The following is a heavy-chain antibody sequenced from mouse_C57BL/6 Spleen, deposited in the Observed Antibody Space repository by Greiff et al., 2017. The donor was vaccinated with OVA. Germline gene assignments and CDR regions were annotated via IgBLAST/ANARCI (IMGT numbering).Heavy chain of an antibody. Sequence: EVKLLESGPGLVKPSQSLSLTCSVTGYSIPSGYYWNWIRQFPGNKLEWMGYRSYDGSNNYNPSLKNRISITRDTSKNQFFLKLNSVTTEDTATYYCARGDFYGSSWGYFDVWGTGTTVTVSS. CDR2: RSYDGSN. CDR3: ARGDFYGSSWGYFDV. D-gene: IGHD1-1*01. CDR1: GYSIPSGYY. V-gene: IGHV3-6*01. J-gene: IGHJ1*03.